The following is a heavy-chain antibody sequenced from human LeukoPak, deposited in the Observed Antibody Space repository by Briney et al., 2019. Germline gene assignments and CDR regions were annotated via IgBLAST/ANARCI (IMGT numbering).Heavy chain of an antibody. CDR3: ARVAGDYPYYYYGMDV. CDR2: ISSSSSYI. CDR1: GFTFISLS. Sequence: GGPRKLSCAASGFTFISLSMNWARQAPGKGRKWVSSISSSSSYIYYADSVKGRFTISRDNAKNSLYLQMNSLRAEDTAVYYCARVAGDYPYYYYGMDVWGKGTTVTVSS. D-gene: IGHD4-17*01. J-gene: IGHJ6*04. V-gene: IGHV3-21*01.